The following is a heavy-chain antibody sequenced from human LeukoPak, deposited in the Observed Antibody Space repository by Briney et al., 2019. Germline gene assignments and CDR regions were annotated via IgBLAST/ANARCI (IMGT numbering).Heavy chain of an antibody. CDR2: ISYDGSNK. Sequence: GGSLRLSCAASGFTFSSYAMHWVRQAPGKGLEWVAVISYDGSNKYYADSVKGRFTISRDNSKNTLSLQMNSLRAEDTAVYYCAKDQMATITQRHYYYYGMDVWGQGTTVTVSS. CDR3: AKDQMATITQRHYYYYGMDV. V-gene: IGHV3-30*04. D-gene: IGHD5-24*01. CDR1: GFTFSSYA. J-gene: IGHJ6*02.